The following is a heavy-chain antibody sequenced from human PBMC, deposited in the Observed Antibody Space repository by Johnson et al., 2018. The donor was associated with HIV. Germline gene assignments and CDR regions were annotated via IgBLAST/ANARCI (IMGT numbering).Heavy chain of an antibody. CDR2: INWNGGST. V-gene: IGHV3-20*04. CDR3: AKDRSRLGAFDI. D-gene: IGHD2-15*01. J-gene: IGHJ3*02. CDR1: GFTFGDFG. Sequence: VQLVESGGGVVRPGGSLRLSCAASGFTFGDFGMNWVRQAPGKGLEWVSGINWNGGSTGYADSVKGRFTISRDNSKNTLYLQIDSLRAEDTAMYYCAKDRSRLGAFDIWGQGTMVTVSS.